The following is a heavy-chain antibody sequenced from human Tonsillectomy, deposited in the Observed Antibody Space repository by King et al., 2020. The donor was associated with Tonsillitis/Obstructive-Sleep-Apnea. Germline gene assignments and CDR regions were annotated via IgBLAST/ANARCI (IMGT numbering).Heavy chain of an antibody. V-gene: IGHV3-53*01. Sequence: VQLVESGGGVIQPGGSLRLSCAASVFTVSSNYMSWVRQAPGKGLEWVSVIYSGGSTYYADSVKGRFTISRDNSKNTLYLQMNSLRAEDTAVYYCAREHDYSNPGDYGMDVWGQGTTVTVSS. CDR3: AREHDYSNPGDYGMDV. CDR1: VFTVSSNY. J-gene: IGHJ6*02. D-gene: IGHD4-11*01. CDR2: IYSGGST.